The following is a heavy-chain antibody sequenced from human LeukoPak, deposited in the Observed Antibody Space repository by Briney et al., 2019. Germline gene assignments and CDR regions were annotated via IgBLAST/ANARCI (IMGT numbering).Heavy chain of an antibody. J-gene: IGHJ4*02. Sequence: GGSLRLSCAASGFTFSSYAMHWVRQAPGKGLEWVAVISYDGSNKYYADSVKGRFTISRDNSKNTLYLQMNSLRAEDTAVYYCARVLGVTMDYWGQGTLVTVSS. CDR1: GFTFSSYA. V-gene: IGHV3-30-3*01. CDR2: ISYDGSNK. D-gene: IGHD3-16*01. CDR3: ARVLGVTMDY.